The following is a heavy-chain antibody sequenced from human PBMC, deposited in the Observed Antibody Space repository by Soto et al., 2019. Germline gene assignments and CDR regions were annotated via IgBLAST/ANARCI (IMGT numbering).Heavy chain of an antibody. CDR3: ARVGISVTSDYYYAMDV. V-gene: IGHV3-7*03. CDR1: GFTFPDYW. J-gene: IGHJ6*02. CDR2: IKQDEGEK. Sequence: GSLRLSCAASGFTFPDYWMSWVRQAPGKGLEWVANIKQDEGEKYYVDSVKGRFFISRDNAKNLLYLQMNSLRPQDTALYYCARVGISVTSDYYYAMDVWGQGTTVTVSS. D-gene: IGHD4-4*01.